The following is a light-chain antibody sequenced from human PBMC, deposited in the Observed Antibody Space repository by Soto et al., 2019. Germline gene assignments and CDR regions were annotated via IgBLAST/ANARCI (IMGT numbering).Light chain of an antibody. CDR1: RANIGTHA. J-gene: IGLJ3*02. CDR3: AAWDDSLNGVV. CDR2: YDD. V-gene: IGLV1-36*01. Sequence: QSVLTQTPSVSAAPRQRVTISCSGSRANIGTHAVNWYQQFPGKAPKLLIYYDDVLPSGVSERFSGSKSGTSASLAISGLQSEDEADYYCAAWDDSLNGVVFGGGTKVTVL.